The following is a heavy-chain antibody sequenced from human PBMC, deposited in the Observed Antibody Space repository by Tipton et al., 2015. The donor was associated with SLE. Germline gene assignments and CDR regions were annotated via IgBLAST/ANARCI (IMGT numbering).Heavy chain of an antibody. J-gene: IGHJ3*02. CDR1: GGSINTYY. D-gene: IGHD2-8*02. CDR3: TRDPDPYCTGPTCREIQASDI. CDR2: IYSGGNT. Sequence: TLSLTCSVSGGSINTYYWSWVRQPAGKGLEWIGRIYSGGNTRYSPSLESRVTMSVDTSKNQVSLNMNSVTAADTAIYYCTRDPDPYCTGPTCREIQASDIWGQGTMVTVSS. V-gene: IGHV4-4*07.